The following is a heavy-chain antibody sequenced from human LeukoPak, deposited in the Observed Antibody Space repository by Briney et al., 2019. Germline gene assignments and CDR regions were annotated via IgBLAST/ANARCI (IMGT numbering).Heavy chain of an antibody. D-gene: IGHD3-10*01. CDR3: ATDNAMVRGVIFDY. V-gene: IGHV1-24*01. CDR2: FDPEDGET. Sequence: ASVKVSCKVSGYTLTELSMHWVRQAPGKGLEWMGGFDPEDGETIYAQKFQGRVTVTEDTSTDTAYMELSSLRSEDTAVYYCATDNAMVRGVIFDYWAREPWSPSPQ. CDR1: GYTLTELS. J-gene: IGHJ4*02.